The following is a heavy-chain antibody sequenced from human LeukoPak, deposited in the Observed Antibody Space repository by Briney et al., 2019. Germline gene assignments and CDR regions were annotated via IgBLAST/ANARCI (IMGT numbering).Heavy chain of an antibody. CDR2: IYYSGST. Sequence: SETLSLTCTVSGGSVSSGRYYWRWIRQPPGKGLEWIGYIYYSGSTNYNPSLKSRVTISVDTSKNQFSLKLSSVTAADTAVYYCARGVYDGFDYWGQGTLVTVSS. V-gene: IGHV4-61*01. D-gene: IGHD6-13*01. CDR1: GGSVSSGRYY. J-gene: IGHJ4*02. CDR3: ARGVYDGFDY.